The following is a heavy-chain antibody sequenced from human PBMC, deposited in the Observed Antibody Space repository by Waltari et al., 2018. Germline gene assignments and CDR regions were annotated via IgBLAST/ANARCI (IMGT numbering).Heavy chain of an antibody. CDR1: GGSFSGYY. V-gene: IGHV4-34*01. CDR3: ASSYSSSSQNFDY. CDR2: INHSGST. D-gene: IGHD6-6*01. J-gene: IGHJ4*02. Sequence: QVQLQQWGAGLLKPSETLSLTCAVYGGSFSGYYWSWIRQPPGKGLEWIGEINHSGSTNSNPSLKSRVTISVDTSKNQFSLKLSSVTAADTAVYYCASSYSSSSQNFDYWGQGTLVTVSS.